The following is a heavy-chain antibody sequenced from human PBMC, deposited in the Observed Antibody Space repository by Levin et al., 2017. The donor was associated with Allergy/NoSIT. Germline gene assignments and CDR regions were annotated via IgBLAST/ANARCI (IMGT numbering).Heavy chain of an antibody. V-gene: IGHV4-59*01. CDR2: IYYSGST. Sequence: SETLSLTCTVSGGSISSYYWSWIRQPPGKGLEWIGYIYYSGSTNYNPSLKSRVTISVDTSKNQSSLKLSSVTAADTAVYYWARGGDYCDYWGQGTLVTVSS. CDR3: ARGGDYCDY. CDR1: GGSISSYY. J-gene: IGHJ4*02.